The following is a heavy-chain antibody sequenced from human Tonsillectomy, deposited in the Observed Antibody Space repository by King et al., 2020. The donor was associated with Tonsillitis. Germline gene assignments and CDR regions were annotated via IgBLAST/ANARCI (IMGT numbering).Heavy chain of an antibody. CDR2: LGPGGDT. CDR3: VRAHRDCYGSTCFIPYYYYMDV. CDR1: GFIFSNYD. V-gene: IGHV3-13*01. D-gene: IGHD2-2*01. Sequence: VQLVESGGVLVQPGGSLRLSCAASGFIFSNYDMHWVRQATGKGLEWVSTLGPGGDTFYPASVKGRFTISRENAKNSLYLQMNSLRAGDTAVYYCVRAHRDCYGSTCFIPYYYYMDVWGKGTTVTVSS. J-gene: IGHJ6*03.